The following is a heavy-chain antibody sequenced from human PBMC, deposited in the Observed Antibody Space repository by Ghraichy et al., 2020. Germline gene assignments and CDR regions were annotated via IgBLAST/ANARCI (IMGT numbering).Heavy chain of an antibody. CDR2: ISGRHGST. CDR3: AKDRGGTPYYFDY. D-gene: IGHD2-15*01. J-gene: IGHJ4*02. Sequence: GGSLRLSCSVSGFAFSSYAMSWVRQAPGKGLEWVSAISGRHGSTYYADSVKGRFTISRDNSKNTLYLQMISLGAEDTAVYYCAKDRGGTPYYFDYWGQGTLVAVSS. CDR1: GFAFSSYA. V-gene: IGHV3-23*01.